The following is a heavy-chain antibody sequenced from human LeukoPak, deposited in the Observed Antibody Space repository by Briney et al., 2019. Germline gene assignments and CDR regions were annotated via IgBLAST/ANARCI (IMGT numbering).Heavy chain of an antibody. V-gene: IGHV3-7*04. J-gene: IGHJ4*02. CDR2: IKKEGSVE. Sequence: PGGSLRLSCAVSVFTFSNNWRGWVRQDPGEGLEWVANIKKEGSVEYYVDSVKGRFTISRDKAKNSLYLQINSVRAEDTAVYYCARYRGLGGGYYFDYWGQGTRVTVSS. CDR3: ARYRGLGGGYYFDY. CDR1: VFTFSNNW. D-gene: IGHD5-12*01.